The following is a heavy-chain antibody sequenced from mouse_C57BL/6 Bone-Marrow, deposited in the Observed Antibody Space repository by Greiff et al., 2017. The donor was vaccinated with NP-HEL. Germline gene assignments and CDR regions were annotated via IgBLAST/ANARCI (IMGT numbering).Heavy chain of an antibody. J-gene: IGHJ2*01. CDR1: GYTFTSYW. V-gene: IGHV1-50*01. Sequence: VQLQQSGAELVKPGASVKLSCKASGYTFTSYWMQWVKQRPGQGLEWIGEIDPSDSYTNYNQKFKGKATLTVDTSSSTAYMQLSSLTSEDSAVYYCARVYYDYQYYFDYWGQGTTLTVSS. D-gene: IGHD2-4*01. CDR2: IDPSDSYT. CDR3: ARVYYDYQYYFDY.